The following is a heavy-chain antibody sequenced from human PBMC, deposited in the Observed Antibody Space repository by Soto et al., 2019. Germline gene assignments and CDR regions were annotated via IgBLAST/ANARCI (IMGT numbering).Heavy chain of an antibody. Sequence: GASVKVSCKASGYTFTSYDINWVRQATGQGLEWMGWMNPNSGNTGYAQKFQGRVTMTRNTSISTAYMELNSLRAEDTAVYYCEKRLYSSSYHWFDPWGQGTLVTVSS. V-gene: IGHV1-8*01. CDR3: EKRLYSSSYHWFDP. J-gene: IGHJ5*02. CDR1: GYTFTSYD. D-gene: IGHD6-6*01. CDR2: MNPNSGNT.